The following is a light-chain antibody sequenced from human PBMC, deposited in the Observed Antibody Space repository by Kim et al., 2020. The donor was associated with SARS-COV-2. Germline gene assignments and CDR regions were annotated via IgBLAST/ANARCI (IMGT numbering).Light chain of an antibody. V-gene: IGKV3-20*01. CDR3: QQYGSSPRT. J-gene: IGKJ1*01. CDR2: GVS. Sequence: EIVLTQSPGTLSLSPGERATLSCRASQSVNSNYLAWYQQKPGQAPRLLIYGVSSRATGIPDRFSGSGSGTAFTLTISRLEPEDFVVYYCQQYGSSPRTFGQGTKVDIK. CDR1: QSVNSNY.